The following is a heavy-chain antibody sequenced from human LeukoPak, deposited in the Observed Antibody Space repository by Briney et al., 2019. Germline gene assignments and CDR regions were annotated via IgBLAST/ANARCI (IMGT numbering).Heavy chain of an antibody. Sequence: PSESLSLTCAVYGGSFGGYYWSWIRQPPGKGLEWIGEINHSGSTNYNPSLKSRVTISVDTSKNQFSLKLSSVTAADTAVYYCARIVYYDSSGYFYHFDYWGQGTLVTVSS. J-gene: IGHJ4*02. CDR1: GGSFGGYY. CDR2: INHSGST. V-gene: IGHV4-34*01. CDR3: ARIVYYDSSGYFYHFDY. D-gene: IGHD3-22*01.